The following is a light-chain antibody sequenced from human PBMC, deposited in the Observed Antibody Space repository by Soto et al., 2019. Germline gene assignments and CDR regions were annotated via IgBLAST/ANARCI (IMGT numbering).Light chain of an antibody. V-gene: IGKV1-5*01. CDR2: DDS. CDR1: QTISSW. CDR3: QQYHNSSIT. J-gene: IGKJ5*01. Sequence: DIQMTQSPSTLSASVGDRVTITCRASQTISSWLAWYQQKPGKAPNLLIYDDSTLERGVPSRFSGTGSGTEFTLTIDRLQPDDFATYYCQQYHNSSITFGQGTRLEIK.